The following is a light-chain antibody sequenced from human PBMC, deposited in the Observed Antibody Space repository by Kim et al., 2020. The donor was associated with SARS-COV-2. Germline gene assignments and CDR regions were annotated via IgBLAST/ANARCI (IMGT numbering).Light chain of an antibody. Sequence: DIQMTQSPSSLSVSIGDRVIITCHASQDITNYVNWYQQKPGKAPKVLISDASTLDAGVSSRFSGSGSGTSFTFTISSLQPEDVATYYCLQYDKFPITFGQGTRLEIK. J-gene: IGKJ5*01. CDR2: DAS. V-gene: IGKV1-33*01. CDR3: LQYDKFPIT. CDR1: QDITNY.